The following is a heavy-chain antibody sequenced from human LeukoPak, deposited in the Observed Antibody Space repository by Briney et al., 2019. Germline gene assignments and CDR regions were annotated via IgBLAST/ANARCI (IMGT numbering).Heavy chain of an antibody. CDR1: GYSIGSGYY. J-gene: IGHJ4*02. D-gene: IGHD2-2*01. CDR3: ASHCSSTSCFNQDFDY. V-gene: IGHV4-38-2*02. Sequence: SETLSLTCTVSGYSIGSGYYWGWIRQPPGKGLEWIGSIYHSGSTYYNPSLKSRVTISVDTSKNQFSLKLSSVTAADTAVYYCASHCSSTSCFNQDFDYWGQGTLVTVSS. CDR2: IYHSGST.